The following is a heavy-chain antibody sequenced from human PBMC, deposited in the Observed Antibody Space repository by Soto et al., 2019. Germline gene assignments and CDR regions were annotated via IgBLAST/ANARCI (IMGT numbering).Heavy chain of an antibody. V-gene: IGHV4-34*01. Sequence: SETLSLTCAVYGGSFSGYYWSWIRQPPGKGLEWIGEIHHGGSTNYNPSLKSRVTLSINTSKNQFSLKLSSVTAADTAVYYCARGSSYFDYWGQGTLVTVSS. J-gene: IGHJ4*02. CDR3: ARGSSYFDY. CDR2: IHHGGST. CDR1: GGSFSGYY.